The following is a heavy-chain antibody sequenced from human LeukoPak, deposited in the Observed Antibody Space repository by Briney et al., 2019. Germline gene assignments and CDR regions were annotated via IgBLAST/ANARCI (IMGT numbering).Heavy chain of an antibody. CDR2: ITDSGDGT. Sequence: GGSLRLSCAASGFTFSSSAMSWVRQAPGKGLEWVSSITDSGDGTYYADSVKGRFTISRGDSKNTLFLQMNSLRAEDTAVYYCARIVPYSGSHWGLDYWGQGTLVTVSS. CDR1: GFTFSSSA. CDR3: ARIVPYSGSHWGLDY. D-gene: IGHD1-26*01. J-gene: IGHJ4*02. V-gene: IGHV3-23*01.